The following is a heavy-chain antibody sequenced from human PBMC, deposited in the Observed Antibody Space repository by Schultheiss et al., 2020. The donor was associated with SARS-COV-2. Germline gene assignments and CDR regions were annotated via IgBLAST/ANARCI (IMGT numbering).Heavy chain of an antibody. V-gene: IGHV1-2*02. CDR2: INPNSGGT. CDR1: GYAFTGYY. D-gene: IGHD3-3*01. CDR3: ANTGDTSGYYFNY. J-gene: IGHJ4*02. Sequence: ASVKVSCKASGYAFTGYYMHWVRQAPGQGLEWMGWINPNSGGTNYAQKFQGRVTMTRDTSISTAYMELSRLRSDDTAVYYCANTGDTSGYYFNYWGQGTLVTVSS.